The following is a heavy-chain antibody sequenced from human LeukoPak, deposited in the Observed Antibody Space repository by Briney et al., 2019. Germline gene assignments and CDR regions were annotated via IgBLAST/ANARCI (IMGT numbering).Heavy chain of an antibody. V-gene: IGHV1-2*02. CDR2: INPNSGGT. D-gene: IGHD6-19*01. CDR1: GYTFTGYY. Sequence: ASVKVSCKASGYTFTGYYMHWVRQAPGQGLEWMGWINPNSGGTNYAQKFQGRVTMTRDTSISTAYMELGRLRSDDTAVYYCARARLRGIAVAGGDYWGQGTLVTVSS. CDR3: ARARLRGIAVAGGDY. J-gene: IGHJ4*02.